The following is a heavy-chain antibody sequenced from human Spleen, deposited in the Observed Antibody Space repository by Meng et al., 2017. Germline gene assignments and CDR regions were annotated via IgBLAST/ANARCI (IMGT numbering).Heavy chain of an antibody. Sequence: QVQLVQSGVEVKKHGASVKGPCKASGYSFTHHGITWVRQAPGQGLEWMGWISGYNGNTHYAQKLQGRVTMTTDTSTSTAYMELRSLRSEDTAVYYCARAPARIYDSIPFDYWGQGTLVTVSS. V-gene: IGHV1-18*04. CDR3: ARAPARIYDSIPFDY. D-gene: IGHD3-22*01. CDR1: GYSFTHHG. CDR2: ISGYNGNT. J-gene: IGHJ4*02.